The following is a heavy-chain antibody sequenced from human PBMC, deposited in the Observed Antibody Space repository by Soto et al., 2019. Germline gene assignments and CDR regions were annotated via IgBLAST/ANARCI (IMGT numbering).Heavy chain of an antibody. Sequence: SVKVSCRASGGTFSNYAFSWVRQAPGQGLEGMGGLITIFGTANYAQKFQGGVTITADESTSTAYMELSSLRSEDTAVYYCARGAGDDYSGTNYGMDVWGQGTTVTVSS. CDR1: GGTFSNYA. V-gene: IGHV1-69*13. CDR2: LITIFGTA. D-gene: IGHD4-4*01. J-gene: IGHJ6*02. CDR3: ARGAGDDYSGTNYGMDV.